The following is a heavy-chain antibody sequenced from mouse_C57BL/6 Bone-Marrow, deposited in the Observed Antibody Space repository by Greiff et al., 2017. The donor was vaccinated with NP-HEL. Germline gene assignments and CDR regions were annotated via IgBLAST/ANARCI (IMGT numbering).Heavy chain of an antibody. D-gene: IGHD2-4*01. V-gene: IGHV1-69*01. CDR3: ARGGYYEYDWFAY. Sequence: QVQLQQSGAELVMPGASVKLSCKASGYTFTSYWMHWVTQRPGQGLEWIGDIYPSDSYTNYNQKFKGKSTLTVDKSSSTAYMQLSSLTSEDSAVDYGARGGYYEYDWFAYWGQGTLVTVSA. J-gene: IGHJ3*01. CDR2: IYPSDSYT. CDR1: GYTFTSYW.